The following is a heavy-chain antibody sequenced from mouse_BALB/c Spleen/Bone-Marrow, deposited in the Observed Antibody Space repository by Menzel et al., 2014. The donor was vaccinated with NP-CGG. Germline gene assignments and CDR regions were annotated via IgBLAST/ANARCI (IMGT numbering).Heavy chain of an antibody. CDR1: GYTFTSYW. V-gene: IGHV1S41*01. D-gene: IGHD2-4*01. CDR2: IAPGSGST. Sequence: DLVKPGASVKLSCKASGYTFTSYWINWIKQRPGQGLEWIGRIAPGSGSTYYNEMFKGKATLTVDTSSSTAYMQRSSLSSEDSAVYFCARGDDYDPFAYWGQGTLVTVSA. CDR3: ARGDDYDPFAY. J-gene: IGHJ3*01.